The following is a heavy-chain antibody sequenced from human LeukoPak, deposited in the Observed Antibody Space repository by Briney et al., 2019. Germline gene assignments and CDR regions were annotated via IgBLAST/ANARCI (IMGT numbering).Heavy chain of an antibody. V-gene: IGHV1-8*03. D-gene: IGHD3-22*01. Sequence: GASVKVSCKASGYTFTSYDINWVRQATGQGLEWMGWKNPNSGNTGYAQKFQGRVTITRNTSISTAYMELSSLRSEDTAVYYCARGPQGSGYYYFDYWGQGTLVTVSS. CDR3: ARGPQGSGYYYFDY. CDR2: KNPNSGNT. J-gene: IGHJ4*02. CDR1: GYTFTSYD.